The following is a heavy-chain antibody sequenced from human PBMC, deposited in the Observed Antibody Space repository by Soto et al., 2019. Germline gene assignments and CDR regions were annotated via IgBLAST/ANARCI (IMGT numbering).Heavy chain of an antibody. V-gene: IGHV1-69*01. Sequence: QVQLVQSGAEVKKPGSSVKVSCKASGGTFSSYAISWVRQAPGQGLEWMGGIIPIFGTAHYAQKVQGRVPITADESTSTAYMEQSSLRSEDTAVYYCARGYSNYDYYYYYGMDVWGQGTTVTVSS. CDR3: ARGYSNYDYYYYYGMDV. CDR2: IIPIFGTA. CDR1: GGTFSSYA. J-gene: IGHJ6*02. D-gene: IGHD4-4*01.